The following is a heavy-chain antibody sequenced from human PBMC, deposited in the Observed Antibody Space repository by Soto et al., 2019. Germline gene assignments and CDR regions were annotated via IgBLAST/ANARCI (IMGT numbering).Heavy chain of an antibody. CDR1: GFTFSSDA. V-gene: IGHV3-23*01. CDR3: AKDRLQTEITFFDY. CDR2: ISGSGGST. J-gene: IGHJ4*02. Sequence: GGSLRLSCAASGFTFSSDAMSWVRQAPGKGLEWVSAISGSGGSTYYADSVKGRFTISRDNSKNTLYLQMNSLRAEDTAVYYCAKDRLQTEITFFDYWGQGTLVTVSS. D-gene: IGHD3-10*01.